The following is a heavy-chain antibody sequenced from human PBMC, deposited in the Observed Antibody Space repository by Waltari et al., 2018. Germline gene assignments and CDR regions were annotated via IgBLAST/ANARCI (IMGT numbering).Heavy chain of an antibody. CDR3: ARDPGPIVGAPDF. V-gene: IGHV1-2*02. CDR1: GYTFSDYH. D-gene: IGHD1-26*01. Sequence: QVQLVQSGTEVKKPGASVRVSCQASGYTFSDYHLHCVRQTPGQGFEWMGWINPKNGDTSYAQNFLGRGTMTRDTSINTAYMDLSGLRSDDAAVFYCARDPGPIVGAPDFWGQGTLVTVSS. CDR2: INPKNGDT. J-gene: IGHJ4*02.